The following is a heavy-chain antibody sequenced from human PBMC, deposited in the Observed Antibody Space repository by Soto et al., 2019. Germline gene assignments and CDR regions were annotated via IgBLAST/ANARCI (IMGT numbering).Heavy chain of an antibody. J-gene: IGHJ4*02. D-gene: IGHD1-26*01. CDR3: AREDGVVGSSSALDH. V-gene: IGHV3-21*01. CDR1: GFTFSTYT. Sequence: EVQVVESGGGLVKPGGSLRLSCVFSGFTFSTYTMNWVRQAPGKGLEWVSSINGRSNYVYYADSVKGRFTISRDNAKNSMYLQMNRLRAEDTAIYSCAREDGVVGSSSALDHCALGTLVTVSS. CDR2: INGRSNYV.